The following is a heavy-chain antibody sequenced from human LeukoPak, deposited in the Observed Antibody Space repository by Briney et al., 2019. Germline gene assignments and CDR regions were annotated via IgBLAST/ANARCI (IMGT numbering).Heavy chain of an antibody. Sequence: GGSLRLSCAASGFTFSSYAMSWVRQAPGKGLEWVSAISGSGGSTYYADSVKGRFTISRDNSKNTLYLQINSLRAEDTAVYYCAKGMDFLGRIIPPYGYWGQGTLVTVSS. CDR2: ISGSGGST. CDR1: GFTFSSYA. J-gene: IGHJ4*02. V-gene: IGHV3-23*01. CDR3: AKGMDFLGRIIPPYGY. D-gene: IGHD3-10*01.